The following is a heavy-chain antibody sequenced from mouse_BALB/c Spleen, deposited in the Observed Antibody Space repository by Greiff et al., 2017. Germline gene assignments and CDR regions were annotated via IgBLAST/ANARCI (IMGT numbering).Heavy chain of an antibody. D-gene: IGHD1-2*01. CDR3: AGGLRRYFDV. Sequence: EVKLVESGGGLVQPGGSLKLSCAASGFTFSSYTMSWVRQTPETRLEWVAYISNGGGSTYYPDTVTGRFTISRDNAKNTLYLQMSSLKSEDTAMYYCAGGLRRYFDVWGAGTTVTVSS. CDR2: ISNGGGST. CDR1: GFTFSSYT. V-gene: IGHV5-12-2*01. J-gene: IGHJ1*01.